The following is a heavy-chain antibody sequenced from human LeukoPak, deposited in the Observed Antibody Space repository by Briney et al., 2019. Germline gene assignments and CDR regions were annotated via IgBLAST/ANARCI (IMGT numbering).Heavy chain of an antibody. CDR3: ARGGPLGYCSSTSCSNLNYYYYYGMDV. CDR1: GGSISSSTYY. D-gene: IGHD2-2*01. Sequence: PSKTLSLTCTVSGGSISSSTYYWGWIRQPPGKGLEWIGNIYYSGSTYYSPSLKSRVTISVDTSKNQFSLKLSSVTAADTAVYYCARGGPLGYCSSTSCSNLNYYYYYGMDVWGQGTTVTVSS. J-gene: IGHJ6*02. V-gene: IGHV4-39*01. CDR2: IYYSGST.